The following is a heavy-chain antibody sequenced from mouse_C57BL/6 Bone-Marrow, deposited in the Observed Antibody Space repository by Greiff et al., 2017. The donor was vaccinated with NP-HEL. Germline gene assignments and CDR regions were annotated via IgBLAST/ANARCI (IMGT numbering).Heavy chain of an antibody. J-gene: IGHJ2*01. D-gene: IGHD1-1*01. Sequence: EVQLVESGPGMVKPSQSLSLTCTVTGYSITSGYDWHWIRHFPGNKLEWMGYISYSGSTNYNPSLKSRISITHDTSKNHFFLKLNSVTTEDTATYYCARGGLLRYFDYWGQGTTLTVSS. V-gene: IGHV3-1*01. CDR2: ISYSGST. CDR3: ARGGLLRYFDY. CDR1: GYSITSGYD.